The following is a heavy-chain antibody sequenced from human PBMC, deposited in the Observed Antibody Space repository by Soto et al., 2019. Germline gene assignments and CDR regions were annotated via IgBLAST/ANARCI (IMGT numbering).Heavy chain of an antibody. Sequence: QVQLQQWGAGLLKPSETLSLTCAVYGESFSGYYWSWIRQPPGKGLEWIGEIHNRGSTNYNPSLKSRVXXSXAXXKNQFSLKLSSVTAADTAVYYCARGRIVGGSYCDYWGQGTLVTVSS. CDR2: IHNRGST. D-gene: IGHD1-26*01. CDR3: ARGRIVGGSYCDY. CDR1: GESFSGYY. J-gene: IGHJ4*02. V-gene: IGHV4-34*01.